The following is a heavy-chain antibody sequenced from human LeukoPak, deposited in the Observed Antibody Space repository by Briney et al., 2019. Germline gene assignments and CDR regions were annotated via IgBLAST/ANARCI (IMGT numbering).Heavy chain of an antibody. V-gene: IGHV4-59*12. Sequence: SETLSLTCTVSGGSISSYYWSWIRQPPGKGLEWIGYIYYSGNTNYSPSLKSRVTISVDTSKNQFSLKLSSVTAADTAVYYCAANSPARQGAFDIWGQGTMVTVSS. D-gene: IGHD2-2*01. CDR1: GGSISSYY. CDR3: AANSPARQGAFDI. CDR2: IYYSGNT. J-gene: IGHJ3*02.